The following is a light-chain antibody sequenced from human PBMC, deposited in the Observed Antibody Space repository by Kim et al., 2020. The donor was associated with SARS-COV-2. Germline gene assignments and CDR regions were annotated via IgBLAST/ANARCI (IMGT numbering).Light chain of an antibody. J-gene: IGLJ2*01. CDR1: SLRNYY. Sequence: SSELTQDPAVSVALGQTVRITCQGDSLRNYYATWYQQKPRQAPVLVIYGRDNRPSGIPDRFSGSASGNTASLTISGAQAEDGAEFYCQSRDSGGNVVFGGGTKLTVL. CDR3: QSRDSGGNVV. V-gene: IGLV3-19*01. CDR2: GRD.